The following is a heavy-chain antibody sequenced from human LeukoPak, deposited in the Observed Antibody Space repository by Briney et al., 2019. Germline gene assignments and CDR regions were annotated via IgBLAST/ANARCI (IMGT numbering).Heavy chain of an antibody. Sequence: SGPTLVNPTQTLTVTCTFSGFSLSTSGVGVGWIRQPPGKALEWLALIYWDDDKRYSPSLKSRLTITKDTPKNQVVPTMTNMDPVDTATYYCAHNYWSWGAFDVWGQGTMVTASS. J-gene: IGHJ3*01. CDR1: GFSLSTSGVG. CDR2: IYWDDDK. D-gene: IGHD2-8*02. V-gene: IGHV2-5*02. CDR3: AHNYWSWGAFDV.